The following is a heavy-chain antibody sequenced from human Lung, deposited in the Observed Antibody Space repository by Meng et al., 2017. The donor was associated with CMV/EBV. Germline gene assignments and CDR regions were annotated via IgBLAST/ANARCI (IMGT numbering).Heavy chain of an antibody. CDR2: IRRKADGGTT. J-gene: IGHJ6*02. D-gene: IGHD1-26*01. Sequence: GGSLRLXCTTSGFTFGDYAMSWVRQAPGKGPEWVGLIRRKADGGTTEYAASVKGRFTISRDDSRGVDYLQMNSLKIEDTAVYYCSRVHGKCSGVCLAVWGQGTTVTVSS. CDR1: GFTFGDYA. V-gene: IGHV3-49*04. CDR3: SRVHGKCSGVCLAV.